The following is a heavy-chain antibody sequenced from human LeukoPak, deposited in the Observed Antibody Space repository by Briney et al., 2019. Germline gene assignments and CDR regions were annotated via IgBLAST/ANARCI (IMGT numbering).Heavy chain of an antibody. CDR3: ARDGYFDL. CDR2: NSAHNGNT. J-gene: IGHJ2*01. V-gene: IGHV1-18*01. CDR1: GGTFSRYA. Sequence: ASVKVSCKASGGTFSRYAISWVRQAPGQGLEWMGWNSAHNGNTNYAQKLQGRVTMTTDTSTSTAYMELRSLRSDDTAVYYCARDGYFDLWGRGTLVTVSS.